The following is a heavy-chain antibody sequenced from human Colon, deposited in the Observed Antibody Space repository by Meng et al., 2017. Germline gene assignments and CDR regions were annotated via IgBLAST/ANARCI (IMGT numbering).Heavy chain of an antibody. CDR3: ARDMLFRYSDFADFDY. V-gene: IGHV3-33*01. CDR1: GFTFCSYG. CDR2: IGYDGSHT. Sequence: QVHLVESGGGVVKPGRSLRLSCSAAGFTFCSYGMHWVRQAPGKGLEWVAVIGYDGSHTYYADSVKGRFTVSRDNSKNTLYLELSNLRAEDTAVYYCARDMLFRYSDFADFDYWGQGTLVTVSS. D-gene: IGHD4-11*01. J-gene: IGHJ4*02.